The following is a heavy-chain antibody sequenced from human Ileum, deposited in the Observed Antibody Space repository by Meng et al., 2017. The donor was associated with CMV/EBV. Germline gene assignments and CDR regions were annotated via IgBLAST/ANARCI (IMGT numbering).Heavy chain of an antibody. CDR2: ISSSSRYI. J-gene: IGHJ4*02. CDR3: ARVLYSGNWNDFDF. V-gene: IGHV3-21*01. Sequence: GGSLRLSCAASEFTFSTYSMSWVRQAPGKGLEWVSSISSSSRYIFYADSLKGRFTISRDNAKNSLFLQMNRLRAEDTAVYYCARVLYSGNWNDFDFWGQGTLVTVSS. CDR1: EFTFSTYS. D-gene: IGHD1-1*01.